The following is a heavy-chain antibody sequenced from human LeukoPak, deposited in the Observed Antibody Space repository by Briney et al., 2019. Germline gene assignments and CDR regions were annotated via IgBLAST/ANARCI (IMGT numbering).Heavy chain of an antibody. CDR1: GGTFSSYA. Sequence: ASVKVSCKASGGTFSSYAISWVRQAPGQGLEWMGRIIPIFGTANYAQKSQGRVTITTDESTSTAHMELSSLRSEDTAVYYCARDEAVAGPDGAFDIWGQGIMVTVSS. CDR2: IIPIFGTA. J-gene: IGHJ3*02. D-gene: IGHD6-19*01. CDR3: ARDEAVAGPDGAFDI. V-gene: IGHV1-69*05.